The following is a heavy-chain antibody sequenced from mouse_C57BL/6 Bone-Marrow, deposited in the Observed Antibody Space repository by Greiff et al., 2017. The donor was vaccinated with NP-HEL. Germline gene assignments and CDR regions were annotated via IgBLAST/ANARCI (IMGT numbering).Heavy chain of an antibody. CDR1: GFTFSDYG. CDR3: ARRGTTVVEDYAMDY. J-gene: IGHJ4*01. CDR2: ISNLAYSL. D-gene: IGHD1-1*01. Sequence: DVKLVESGGGLVQPGGSLKLSCAASGFTFSDYGMAWVRQAPRKGPEWVAFISNLAYSLSYADTVTGRFTISRENAKNTLYLEMSNLRSENTAMYYCARRGTTVVEDYAMDYWGQGTSVTVSS. V-gene: IGHV5-15*04.